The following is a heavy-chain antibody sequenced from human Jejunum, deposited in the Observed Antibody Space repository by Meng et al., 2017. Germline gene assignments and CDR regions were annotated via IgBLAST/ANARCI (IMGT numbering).Heavy chain of an antibody. CDR2: ISSDSERL. CDR1: GITFSTSS. Sequence: GESLKISCEASGITFSTSSMHWVRQAPGRGLEYVSAISSDSERLYYTNSVKGRFTIPRDNSKNTLYLQMDNVRVEDMAVYYCATWTVASYNDYWGQGTLVTVSS. D-gene: IGHD3/OR15-3a*01. J-gene: IGHJ4*02. CDR3: ATWTVASYNDY. V-gene: IGHV3-64*01.